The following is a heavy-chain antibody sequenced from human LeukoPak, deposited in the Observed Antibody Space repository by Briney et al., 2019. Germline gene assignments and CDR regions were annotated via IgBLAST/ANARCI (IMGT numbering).Heavy chain of an antibody. Sequence: PGGSLRLSCAASGFTVSSNYLSWVRQAPGKGLEWVSVINSGGSTYYADSVKGRFTISRDNSKNTLYLQMNSLRAEDTAVYYCATYSSLNRREFQYWGQGTLLTVSS. CDR1: GFTVSSNY. V-gene: IGHV3-53*01. J-gene: IGHJ1*01. CDR3: ATYSSLNRREFQY. D-gene: IGHD3-22*01. CDR2: INSGGST.